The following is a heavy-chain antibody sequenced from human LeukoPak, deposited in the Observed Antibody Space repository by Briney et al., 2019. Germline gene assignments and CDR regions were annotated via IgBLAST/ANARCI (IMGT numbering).Heavy chain of an antibody. CDR3: ARADIVVVPAAGPAFDI. J-gene: IGHJ3*02. D-gene: IGHD2-2*01. CDR2: IYYSGST. Sequence: SETLSLTCTVSGGSISSYYWSWIRQPPGKGLEWIGYIYYSGSTNYNPSLKSRVTISVDTSKNQFSLKLSSVTAADTAVYYCARADIVVVPAAGPAFDIWGQGTMATVSS. V-gene: IGHV4-59*01. CDR1: GGSISSYY.